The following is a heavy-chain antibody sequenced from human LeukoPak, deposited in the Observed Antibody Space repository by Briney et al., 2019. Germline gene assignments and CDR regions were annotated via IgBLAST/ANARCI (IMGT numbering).Heavy chain of an antibody. Sequence: ASVTVSCTASGYTFTGYYMHWVRQAPGQGLEWMGWINPNSGGTNYAQKFQGRVTMTRDTSISTAYMELSSLRSEDTAVYYCARDPFSGSPGEFDYWGQGTLVTVSS. J-gene: IGHJ4*02. V-gene: IGHV1-2*02. CDR1: GYTFTGYY. CDR2: INPNSGGT. CDR3: ARDPFSGSPGEFDY. D-gene: IGHD1-26*01.